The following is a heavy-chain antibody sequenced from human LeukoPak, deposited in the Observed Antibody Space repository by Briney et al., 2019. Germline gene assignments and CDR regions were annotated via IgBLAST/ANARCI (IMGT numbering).Heavy chain of an antibody. CDR2: SYISGST. CDR3: ARDQELGF. D-gene: IGHD3-10*01. CDR1: GASINSYY. Sequence: KPSETLSLTCTVSGASINSYYWNWIRQPAGKGLEWIGRSYISGSTDCNPSLKSRVTVSVDTSQNQFSLKLTSVTAADTAVYYCARDQELGFWGQGTLVTVSS. V-gene: IGHV4-4*07. J-gene: IGHJ4*02.